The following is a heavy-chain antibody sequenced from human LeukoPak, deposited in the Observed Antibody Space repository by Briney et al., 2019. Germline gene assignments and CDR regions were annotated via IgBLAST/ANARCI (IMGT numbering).Heavy chain of an antibody. CDR2: TSVNNGDT. CDR1: GYMFNLYG. J-gene: IGHJ4*02. Sequence: ASVKVSCKASGYMFNLYGISWVRQAPGQGLEWMAWTSVNNGDTKYGQKFQGRVTVTTDTSTSTVYLELRSLRPDDTAVYYCVRDQYLNVMPGFDEWGQGTLVTVSS. V-gene: IGHV1-18*01. CDR3: VRDQYLNVMPGFDE. D-gene: IGHD3-16*01.